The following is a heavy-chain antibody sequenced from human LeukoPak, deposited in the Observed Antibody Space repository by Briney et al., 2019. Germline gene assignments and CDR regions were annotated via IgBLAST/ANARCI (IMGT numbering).Heavy chain of an antibody. J-gene: IGHJ4*02. Sequence: PGRSLRLSCAASGFTFSSYGMHWDRQAPGKGLEWVAVIWYDGSNKYYADSVKGRFTISRDNSKNTLYLQMNSLRAEDTAVYYCATGDHAPGYWGQGTLVTVSS. CDR3: ATGDHAPGY. D-gene: IGHD4-17*01. CDR1: GFTFSSYG. V-gene: IGHV3-33*01. CDR2: IWYDGSNK.